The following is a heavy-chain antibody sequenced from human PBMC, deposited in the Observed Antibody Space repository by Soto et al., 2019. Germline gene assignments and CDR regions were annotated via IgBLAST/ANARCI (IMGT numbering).Heavy chain of an antibody. V-gene: IGHV3-23*01. CDR1: GFTFSAYA. J-gene: IGHJ4*02. D-gene: IGHD3-22*01. CDR3: AKTAGDSGYYYVDY. CDR2: ITNSGDTT. Sequence: EVQLLESGGGLVQPGGSLRLSCAASGFTFSAYAMTWVRQAPGKGLQWVATITNSGDTTYYADSVKGRFIISPDNSKDTMFLQMNSLRAEDTAIYYGAKTAGDSGYYYVDYWGQGTLVAVSS.